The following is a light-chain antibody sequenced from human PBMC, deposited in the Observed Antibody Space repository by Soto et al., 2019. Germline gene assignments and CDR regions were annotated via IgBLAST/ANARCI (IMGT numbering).Light chain of an antibody. CDR3: QQLYSYSS. Sequence: DIQLTQSPSFVSASVGERVTITCRASQDISRYLAWYQQKPGEAPKLLISAASTLHSGVPSRFSGSGSGTDFPLTVSYLLHEDCATYYCQQLYSYSSFGQGTRLESK. CDR2: AAS. J-gene: IGKJ5*01. V-gene: IGKV1-9*01. CDR1: QDISRY.